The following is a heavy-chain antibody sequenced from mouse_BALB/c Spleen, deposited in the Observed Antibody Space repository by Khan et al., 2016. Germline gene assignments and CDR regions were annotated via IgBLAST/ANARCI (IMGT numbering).Heavy chain of an antibody. CDR3: TSGNYY. CDR2: IRLKSNNYAT. D-gene: IGHD2-1*01. J-gene: IGHJ2*01. Sequence: EVKLEESGGGLVQPGGSMKLSCVASGFTFSNYWMNWVRQSPEKGLEWVAEIRLKSNNYATHYAESVKGRFTISRDDSTSSVYLQMNNLRAEDTGMYYCTSGNYYWGQGTTLTVSS. CDR1: GFTFSNYW. V-gene: IGHV6-6*02.